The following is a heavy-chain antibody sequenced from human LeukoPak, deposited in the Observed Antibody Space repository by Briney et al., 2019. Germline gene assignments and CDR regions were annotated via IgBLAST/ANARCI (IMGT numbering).Heavy chain of an antibody. CDR2: IYPGDSDT. CDR3: ARRGYCSTTTCDRLFDY. J-gene: IGHJ4*02. Sequence: GESLKISCKGSGYSFTNYWIGWVRQMPGKGLEWMGIIYPGDSDTRYSPSFQGQVTISADKSISTAYLQWSSLKASDTAMYYCARRGYCSTTTCDRLFDYGGQGTVVTVSS. D-gene: IGHD2-2*01. CDR1: GYSFTNYW. V-gene: IGHV5-51*01.